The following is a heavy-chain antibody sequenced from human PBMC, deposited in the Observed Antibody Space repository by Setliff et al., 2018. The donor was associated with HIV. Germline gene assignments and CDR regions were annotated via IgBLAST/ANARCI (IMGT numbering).Heavy chain of an antibody. D-gene: IGHD6-6*01. Sequence: PGGSLRLSCVASGFSSYMMNWVRQAPGKGLEWVSGISDSGGSTYYADSVKGRFTISRDNSKNTLNLQMNSLRAEDTAVYYCASGYSSSSPRRDYWGQGTLVTVSS. CDR1: GFSSYM. CDR2: ISDSGGST. V-gene: IGHV3-23*01. CDR3: ASGYSSSSPRRDY. J-gene: IGHJ4*02.